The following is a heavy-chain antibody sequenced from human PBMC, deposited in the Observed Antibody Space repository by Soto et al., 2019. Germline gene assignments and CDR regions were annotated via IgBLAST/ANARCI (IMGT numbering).Heavy chain of an antibody. CDR3: AGEGDVPYYYYGMDV. V-gene: IGHV1-18*01. J-gene: IGHJ6*02. CDR1: GYTFTSYG. Sequence: QVQLVQSGGEVKKPGASVKVSCRASGYTFTSYGISSVRQAPGQGLEWMGWISGYNGKTNHAQKVQDIVTMTTDTSTSTVYMELRSLRSADTAVYYCAGEGDVPYYYYGMDVWGQGTMVTVSS. D-gene: IGHD2-21*02. CDR2: ISGYNGKT.